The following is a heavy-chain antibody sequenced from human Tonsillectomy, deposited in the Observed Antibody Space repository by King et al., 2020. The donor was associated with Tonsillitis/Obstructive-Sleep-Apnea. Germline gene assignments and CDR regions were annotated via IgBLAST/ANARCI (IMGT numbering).Heavy chain of an antibody. CDR1: GFTFSSHS. D-gene: IGHD5-18*01. CDR3: ARDGGGYNYGLVSYYYYMDV. J-gene: IGHJ6*03. CDR2: ISSSSNYI. Sequence: VQLVESGGGLVKPGGSLRLSCAASGFTFSSHSMNWVRQAPGKGLEWVSSISSSSNYIYYADSVKGRFTISRDNAKNSLYLQMNSLRAEDTAVYYCARDGGGYNYGLVSYYYYMDVWGKGPRSPSP. V-gene: IGHV3-21*01.